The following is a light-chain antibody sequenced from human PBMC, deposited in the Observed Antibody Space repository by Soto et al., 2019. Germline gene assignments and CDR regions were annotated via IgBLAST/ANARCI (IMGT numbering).Light chain of an antibody. CDR3: CSFAGSHSVV. CDR2: DVS. Sequence: QSALTQPRSVSGSPGQPVTISCTGTSSDVGGYKFVSWYQHHPGKAPKLMIYDVSERPSGVPGRFSGSKSGNTASLTISGLQAEDEADYYCCSFAGSHSVVFGGGTKLTVL. J-gene: IGLJ2*01. V-gene: IGLV2-11*01. CDR1: SSDVGGYKF.